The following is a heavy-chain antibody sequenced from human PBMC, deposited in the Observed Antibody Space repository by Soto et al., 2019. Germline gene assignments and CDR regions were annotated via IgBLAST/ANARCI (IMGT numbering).Heavy chain of an antibody. CDR3: ASAEQSKILLFGNVTRRDYYDGLDG. J-gene: IGHJ6*02. CDR1: GGSISGGDYH. D-gene: IGHD3-3*01. Sequence: SETLSLTCSVSGGSISGGDYHWSWIRQAPGKGLEWIGSIHYSGAASYNPSLETRVTTSIDAPKNQFSLTARSVSAADTAVYYCASAEQSKILLFGNVTRRDYYDGLDGRGQVTKGTV. CDR2: IHYSGAA. V-gene: IGHV4-30-4*01.